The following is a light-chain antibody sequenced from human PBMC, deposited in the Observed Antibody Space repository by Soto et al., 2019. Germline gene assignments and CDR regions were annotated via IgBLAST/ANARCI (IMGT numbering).Light chain of an antibody. Sequence: HSVLTQPPSASGTPGQRVTISCSGSNSNIGRDTVNWYQQLPGTAPKLLIYSTNQRPSGVPDRFSGSKSGTSASLAISGLQSEDEAEYYCAAWDASLNGYVFGTGTKLTVL. CDR3: AAWDASLNGYV. CDR2: STN. J-gene: IGLJ1*01. CDR1: NSNIGRDT. V-gene: IGLV1-44*01.